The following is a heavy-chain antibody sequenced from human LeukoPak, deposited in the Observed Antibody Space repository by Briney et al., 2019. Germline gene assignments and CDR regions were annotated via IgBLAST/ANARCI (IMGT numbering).Heavy chain of an antibody. CDR1: GYTFTSYD. D-gene: IGHD3-10*01. CDR2: MNPNSGNT. V-gene: IGHV1-8*03. J-gene: IGHJ4*02. Sequence: ASVKVSCKASGYTFTSYDINWVRQATGQGLEWMGWMNPNSGNTGNAQKFQGRVTITRNTSISTAFMELSSLRSEDTAVYYCARAPKRFGELLSIAGFDYWGQGTLVTVSS. CDR3: ARAPKRFGELLSIAGFDY.